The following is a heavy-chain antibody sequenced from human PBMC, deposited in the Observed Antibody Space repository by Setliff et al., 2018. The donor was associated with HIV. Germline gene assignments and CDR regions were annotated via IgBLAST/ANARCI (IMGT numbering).Heavy chain of an antibody. CDR1: GGSISSNW. J-gene: IGHJ4*02. D-gene: IGHD3-22*01. CDR2: IYHSGRT. V-gene: IGHV4-4*01. Sequence: PSETLSLTCAVSGGSISSNWWSWVGQSPGQGLEWIGEIYHSGRTHYNPSLQSRVTISVDKSKSQFYLKLNSVTAADTAVYCCGGNGYYSIDYWGQGTLVTVSS. CDR3: GGNGYYSIDY.